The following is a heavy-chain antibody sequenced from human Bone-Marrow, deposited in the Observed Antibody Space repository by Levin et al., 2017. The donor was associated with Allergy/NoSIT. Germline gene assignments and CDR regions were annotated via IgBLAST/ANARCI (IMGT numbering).Heavy chain of an antibody. Sequence: SETLSLTCTVSGGSISNTYWNWIRQPPGKGLEWIGYIYYSGSTKYNPSLKSRVTISGDTSRNQFSLKLSSVTAAETAGYYCARCPPYYEFWIGYYGGELYLDVWGKGTTVTVSS. D-gene: IGHD3-3*01. V-gene: IGHV4-59*01. CDR1: GGSISNTY. J-gene: IGHJ6*03. CDR2: IYYSGST. CDR3: ARCPPYYEFWIGYYGGELYLDV.